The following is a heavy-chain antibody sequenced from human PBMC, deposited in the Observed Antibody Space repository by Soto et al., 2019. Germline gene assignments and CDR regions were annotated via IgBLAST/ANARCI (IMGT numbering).Heavy chain of an antibody. CDR1: GFSLSNARMG. CDR3: ARIRITMVRGVITNNWFDP. J-gene: IGHJ5*02. CDR2: IFSNDEK. Sequence: QVTLKESGPVLVKPTETLTLTCTVSGFSLSNARMGVSWIRQPPGKALEWLAHIFSNDEKSYSTSLKSRLTISKDTSKSQVVLNMTNMDPVDTATYYCARIRITMVRGVITNNWFDPWGQGTLVTVSS. V-gene: IGHV2-26*01. D-gene: IGHD3-10*01.